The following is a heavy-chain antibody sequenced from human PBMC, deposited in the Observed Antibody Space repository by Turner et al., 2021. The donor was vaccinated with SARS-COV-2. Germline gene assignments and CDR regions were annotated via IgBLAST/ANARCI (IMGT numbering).Heavy chain of an antibody. J-gene: IGHJ5*02. CDR1: GFTFSNYD. Sequence: VQLVESGGGLVQPGGSLRLSCAASGFTFSNYDMHWVRQATGKGLEWVSAVGTAGDTYYPGCVKGRFTISRENGKNSLYLQMNSLRAGDTAVYYCARAKFRGLISWFDPWGQGTLVTVSS. D-gene: IGHD3-10*01. CDR2: VGTAGDT. CDR3: ARAKFRGLISWFDP. V-gene: IGHV3-13*04.